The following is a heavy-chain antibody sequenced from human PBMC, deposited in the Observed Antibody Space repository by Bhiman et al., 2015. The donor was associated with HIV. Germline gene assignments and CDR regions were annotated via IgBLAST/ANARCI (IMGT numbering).Heavy chain of an antibody. CDR2: ITSSSSYI. V-gene: IGHV3-21*01. CDR3: ARGVRAGYGFDI. Sequence: EVQLVESGGGLVKPGGSLRLSCAASEFTFSDSNMNWVRQAPGKGLEWVSSITSSSSYIYYADSLKGRFTISRDNTKNSLYLQMKSLRAEDTAVYYCARGVRAGYGFDIWGQGTMVTVSS. CDR1: EFTFSDSN. J-gene: IGHJ3*02. D-gene: IGHD3-10*01.